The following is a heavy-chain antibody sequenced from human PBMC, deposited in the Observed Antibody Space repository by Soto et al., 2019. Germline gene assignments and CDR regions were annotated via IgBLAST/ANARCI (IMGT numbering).Heavy chain of an antibody. CDR1: EFTFSSYS. CDR3: ARMVGGSGGYYFYAFDI. J-gene: IGHJ3*02. V-gene: IGHV3-48*02. D-gene: IGHD3-22*01. Sequence: GGSLRLSCAASEFTFSSYSMNWVRQAPGKGLEWVSYISSSSSTIYYADSVKGRFTISRDNAKNSLYLQMNSLRDEDTAVYYCARMVGGSGGYYFYAFDIWGQGTVVTVSS. CDR2: ISSSSSTI.